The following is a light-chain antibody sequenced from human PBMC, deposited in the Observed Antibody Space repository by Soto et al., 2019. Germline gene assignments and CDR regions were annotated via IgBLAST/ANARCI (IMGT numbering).Light chain of an antibody. CDR3: QQYETLPIT. Sequence: DIQMPQSPSSLSASVGDRVSITCQASQDIGNYLNWYQQIPGKAPKLLIFDASNLESGVPSRCSGSGSGTDFTFTISSLQTDDIETYYWQQYETLPITFGRGPRLEI. CDR2: DAS. J-gene: IGKJ5*01. V-gene: IGKV1-33*01. CDR1: QDIGNY.